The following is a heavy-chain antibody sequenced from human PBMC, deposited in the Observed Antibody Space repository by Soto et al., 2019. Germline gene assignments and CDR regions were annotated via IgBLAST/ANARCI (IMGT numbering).Heavy chain of an antibody. V-gene: IGHV5-51*01. CDR2: IYPDDSDP. CDR1: GYNFSSQW. CDR3: ARQRRDASDGCFLCPLDF. Sequence: GESLKISRKGSGYNFSSQWIAWARQKPGKALEWMGLIYPDDSDPRYNPAFRGQVTISAERSTSTVFLRWRSLKASDTATYFCARQRRDASDGCFLCPLDFWGHGTSVTVSS. J-gene: IGHJ6*02. D-gene: IGHD2-2*01.